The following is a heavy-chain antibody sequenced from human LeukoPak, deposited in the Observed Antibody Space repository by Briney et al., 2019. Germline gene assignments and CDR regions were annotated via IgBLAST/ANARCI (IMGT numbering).Heavy chain of an antibody. CDR1: GFTFSSYG. CDR2: IRYDGSNK. J-gene: IGHJ6*03. Sequence: PGGSLRLSCAASGFTFSSYGMHWVRQAPGQGLEWVAFIRYDGSNKYYADSVKGRFTISRYNSKNTLYLQMNSLRAEDTAVYYCAKLSGSYYYYYMDVWGKGTTVTVSS. V-gene: IGHV3-30*02. D-gene: IGHD5-12*01. CDR3: AKLSGSYYYYYMDV.